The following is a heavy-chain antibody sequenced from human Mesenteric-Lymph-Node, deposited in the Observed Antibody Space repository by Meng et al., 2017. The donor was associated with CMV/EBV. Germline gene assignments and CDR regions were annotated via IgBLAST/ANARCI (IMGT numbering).Heavy chain of an antibody. J-gene: IGHJ5*01. CDR1: GASISSPSYY. V-gene: IGHV4-39*07. CDR2: VSKSGKT. D-gene: IGHD4-17*01. CDR3: ARESGDRTDWFDS. Sequence: VSGASISSPSYYWGWIRQPPGKGLEWIGSVSKSGKTFDTPSLKNRVSMSVDTSKTQVSLKLTSVTAADTAMYYCARESGDRTDWFDSWGQGTLVTVSS.